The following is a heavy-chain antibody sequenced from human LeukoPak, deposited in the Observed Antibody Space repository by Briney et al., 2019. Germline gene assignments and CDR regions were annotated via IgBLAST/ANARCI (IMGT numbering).Heavy chain of an antibody. J-gene: IGHJ4*02. CDR3: ARVSGSYSDY. CDR1: GFTFSSYS. Sequence: GGSLRLSCAASGFTFSSYSMNWVRQAPGKGLEWVSSISSSSTYIYYADSVRGRFTISRDNAKNSLYLQMNSLRAEDTAVYYCARVSGSYSDYWGQGTLVTVSS. D-gene: IGHD1-26*01. V-gene: IGHV3-21*01. CDR2: ISSSSTYI.